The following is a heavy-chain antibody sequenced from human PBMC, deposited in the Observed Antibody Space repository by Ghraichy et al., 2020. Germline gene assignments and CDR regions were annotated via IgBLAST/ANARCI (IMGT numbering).Heavy chain of an antibody. V-gene: IGHV3-7*03. J-gene: IGHJ4*02. Sequence: ETLSLTCAASEFSFSSYWMSWVRQAPGKGLEWVANIKQDGNEKHYVDSVKGRFTISRDNAKNSLYLQMNSLRAEDTAVYYCARYAYLYFDYWGQGTPVTVSS. CDR3: ARYAYLYFDY. D-gene: IGHD2/OR15-2a*01. CDR2: IKQDGNEK. CDR1: EFSFSSYW.